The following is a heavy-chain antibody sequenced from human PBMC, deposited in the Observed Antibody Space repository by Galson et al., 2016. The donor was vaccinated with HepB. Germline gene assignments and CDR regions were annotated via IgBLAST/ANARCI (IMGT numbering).Heavy chain of an antibody. Sequence: ETLSLTCSVSGGSLISFYWGWIRQPPGKGLEWIGYVYSSGAPNYSPSLKSRVTISVDASKNRFSLRVTSVTAADTATYYCPRFTASDGFDIWGQGTVVSVSS. CDR3: PRFTASDGFDI. V-gene: IGHV4-59*01. CDR2: VYSSGAP. J-gene: IGHJ3*02. CDR1: GGSLISFY.